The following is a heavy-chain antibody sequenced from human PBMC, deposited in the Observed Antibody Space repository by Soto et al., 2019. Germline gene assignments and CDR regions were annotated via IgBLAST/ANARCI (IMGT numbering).Heavy chain of an antibody. D-gene: IGHD3-22*01. J-gene: IGHJ4*02. CDR2: IIPIFGTA. Sequence: QVQLVQSGAEVKKPGSSVKVSCKASGGTLSSYAISWVRQAPGQGLEWMGGIIPIFGTANYAQKFQGRVTITADESTSTAYMELSSLRSEDTAVYYCARGKPYYYDSSGYYSGVYWGQGTLVTVSS. V-gene: IGHV1-69*01. CDR1: GGTLSSYA. CDR3: ARGKPYYYDSSGYYSGVY.